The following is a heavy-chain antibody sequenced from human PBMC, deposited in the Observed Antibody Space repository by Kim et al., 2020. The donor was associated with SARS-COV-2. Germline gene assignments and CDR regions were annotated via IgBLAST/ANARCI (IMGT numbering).Heavy chain of an antibody. D-gene: IGHD3-16*01. Sequence: STGYADSGKGRVTNSRDNDKNSLFLQMNSPRAEDTALYHCVRGYAGGPFDLWGQGTLVTVSS. CDR2: ST. CDR3: VRGYAGGPFDL. V-gene: IGHV3-20*01. J-gene: IGHJ4*02.